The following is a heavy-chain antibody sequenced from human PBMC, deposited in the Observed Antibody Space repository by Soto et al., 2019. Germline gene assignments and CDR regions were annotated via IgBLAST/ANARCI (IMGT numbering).Heavy chain of an antibody. CDR1: GFTFSDHY. Sequence: EVQLAESGGGLVQPGGSLRLSCAASGFTFSDHYMDWVRQAPGKGLEWVGRSRDKVHSHTTEYAASVKGRFTISRGDSENSLYLQINSLKTEDTAVYYCARGVVYTGYFDYWGQGTLVTVSS. CDR2: SRDKVHSHTT. D-gene: IGHD2-15*01. J-gene: IGHJ4*02. CDR3: ARGVVYTGYFDY. V-gene: IGHV3-72*01.